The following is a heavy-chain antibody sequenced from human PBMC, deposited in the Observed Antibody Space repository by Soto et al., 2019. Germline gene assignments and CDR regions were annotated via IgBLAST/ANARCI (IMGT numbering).Heavy chain of an antibody. CDR1: GGSISSYY. CDR2: IYYSGST. D-gene: IGHD3-16*01. J-gene: IGHJ4*02. CDR3: ARGQLTYSLRYFDY. V-gene: IGHV4-59*01. Sequence: PSETLSLTCTVSGGSISSYYWSWIRQPPGKGLEWIGYIYYSGSTNYNPSLKSRVTISVDTSKNQFSLKLSSVTAADTAVYYCARGQLTYSLRYFDYWGQGTLVTVYS.